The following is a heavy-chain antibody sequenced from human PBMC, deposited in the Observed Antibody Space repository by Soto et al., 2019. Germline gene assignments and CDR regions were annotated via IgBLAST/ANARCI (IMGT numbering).Heavy chain of an antibody. CDR2: INGGSNYI. J-gene: IGHJ4*02. V-gene: IGHV3-48*01. D-gene: IGHD1-1*01. CDR3: EGDGKRGYDFDT. Sequence: EVQLVESGGGSVQPGGSLRLSCAASGVSFSIYAMDWVRQAPGKGLEWLSYINGGSNYIFYADSVKGRFTISRDNAKNSLYLEMESLSADDTAVYYCEGDGKRGYDFDTWGQGTLVTVAS. CDR1: GVSFSIYA.